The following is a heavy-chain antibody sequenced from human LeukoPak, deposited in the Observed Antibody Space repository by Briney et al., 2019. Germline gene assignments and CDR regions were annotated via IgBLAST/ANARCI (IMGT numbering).Heavy chain of an antibody. V-gene: IGHV7-4-1*02. D-gene: IGHD3-3*01. CDR1: GYTFTSYA. J-gene: IGHJ3*02. Sequence: ASVTVSFKASGYTFTSYAMNWVRQAPGQGLEWMGWINTNTGNPTYAQGFTGRFVFSLDTSVSTAYLQISSLKAEDTAVYYCARGLRFLEWLLPDYAFDIWGQGTMVTVSS. CDR3: ARGLRFLEWLLPDYAFDI. CDR2: INTNTGNP.